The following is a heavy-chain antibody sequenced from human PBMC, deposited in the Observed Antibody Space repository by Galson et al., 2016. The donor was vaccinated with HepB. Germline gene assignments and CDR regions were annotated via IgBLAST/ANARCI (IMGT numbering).Heavy chain of an antibody. V-gene: IGHV1-2*02. J-gene: IGHJ4*01. D-gene: IGHD3-10*01. CDR2: INPNSGGI. CDR1: GFTFTGYY. CDR3: ARGGFYYGSGSYLTSH. Sequence: SVKVSCKASGFTFTGYYLHWVRQAPGLGLEWMGWINPNSGGINYAQKFQGRVTLTRDTSISTAYMELTRLTSDDTAVYYCARGGFYYGSGSYLTSHWGHGTLVTVSS.